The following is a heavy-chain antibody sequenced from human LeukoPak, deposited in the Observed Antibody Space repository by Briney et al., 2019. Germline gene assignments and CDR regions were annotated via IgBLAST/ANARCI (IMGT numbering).Heavy chain of an antibody. Sequence: GGSLRLSCAASGFTFTTYWMAWVRQAPGKGLECVANINGDGSQKNYLDSVKGRFTISRDNSKKTLYLQMNSLRAEDTAIYYCAKDWNWNYYGSTVYWGQGTLVTVSS. CDR2: INGDGSQK. D-gene: IGHD3-10*01. V-gene: IGHV3-7*03. J-gene: IGHJ4*02. CDR1: GFTFTTYW. CDR3: AKDWNWNYYGSTVY.